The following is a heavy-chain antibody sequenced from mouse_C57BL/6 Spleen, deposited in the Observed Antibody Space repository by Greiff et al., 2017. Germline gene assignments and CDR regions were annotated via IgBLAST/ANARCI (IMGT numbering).Heavy chain of an antibody. Sequence: QVQLQQSGPELVKPGASVKLSCKASGYTFTSYDINWVKQRPGQGLEWIGWIYPRDGSTKYNEKFKGKATLTVDTSSSTAYMELHSLTSEDSAVYFCASRDSSGYDPFAYWGQGTLVTVSA. J-gene: IGHJ3*01. D-gene: IGHD3-2*02. V-gene: IGHV1-85*01. CDR1: GYTFTSYD. CDR2: IYPRDGST. CDR3: ASRDSSGYDPFAY.